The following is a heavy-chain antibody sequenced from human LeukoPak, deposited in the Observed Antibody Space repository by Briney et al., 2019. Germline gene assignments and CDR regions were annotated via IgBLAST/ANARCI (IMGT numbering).Heavy chain of an antibody. CDR1: GFTFSTYW. CDR3: VRGCNRAHRQYFFDS. J-gene: IGHJ4*02. D-gene: IGHD2/OR15-2a*01. V-gene: IGHV3-7*01. CDR2: IRQDDIER. Sequence: QTGGSLRLSCAASGFTFSTYWMTWVRQAPGKGLEWVATIRQDDIERHLVDSVKGRFFISRDNAKNSLYLEMNSLTVEDTAVYYCVRGCNRAHRQYFFDSWGQGTLITVS.